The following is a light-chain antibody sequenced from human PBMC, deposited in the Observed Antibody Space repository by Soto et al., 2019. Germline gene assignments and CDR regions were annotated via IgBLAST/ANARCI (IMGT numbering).Light chain of an antibody. CDR3: ATWDDSLNGWV. Sequence: QSVLTQSPSASGTPGQSVIISCSGTWSNIGTNTVSWYQQVQGAAPKLLIYGSTQRSSGVPARFSGSKSDTSASLAISGLQSADEADYYCATWDDSLNGWVFGGGTKVTVL. CDR1: WSNIGTNT. V-gene: IGLV1-44*01. J-gene: IGLJ3*02. CDR2: GST.